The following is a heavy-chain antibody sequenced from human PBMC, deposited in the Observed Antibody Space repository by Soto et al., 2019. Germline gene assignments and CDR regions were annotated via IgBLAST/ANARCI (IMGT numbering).Heavy chain of an antibody. CDR1: XFTFNRYW. J-gene: IGHJ4*02. CDR2: INGDGRTT. D-gene: IGHD6-19*01. Sequence: GSLRLSCAASXFTFNRYWMHWVRQAPGKGLVWVSRINGDGRTTTYADSVKGRFSIFRDNAESTLYLQMNSLSAEDTAVYYCAREWDLSSDTFDYWGQGNLVTVSS. CDR3: AREWDLSSDTFDY. V-gene: IGHV3-74*01.